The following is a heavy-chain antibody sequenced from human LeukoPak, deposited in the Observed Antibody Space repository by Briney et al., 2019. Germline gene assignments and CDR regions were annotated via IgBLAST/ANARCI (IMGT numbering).Heavy chain of an antibody. V-gene: IGHV3-30-3*01. Sequence: GGSLRLSCAASGFTFSSYAMHWVRQAPGKGLEWVAVISYDGSNKYYADSVKGRFTISRDNSKNTLYLQMNSLRAEDTAVYYCARDRGTAMVTAYFDYWGQGTLVTVSS. D-gene: IGHD5-18*01. CDR1: GFTFSSYA. J-gene: IGHJ4*02. CDR2: ISYDGSNK. CDR3: ARDRGTAMVTAYFDY.